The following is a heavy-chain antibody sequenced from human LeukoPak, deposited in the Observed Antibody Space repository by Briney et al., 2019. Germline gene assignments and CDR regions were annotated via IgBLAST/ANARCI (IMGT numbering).Heavy chain of an antibody. CDR1: GFTFSAYA. CDR3: VKSPSDGLDV. Sequence: PGGSLRLSCSASGFTFSAYAMYWVRQAPGKGLEYFSGFSSNGGSSFYADSVKGRFTTSRDNSKNTLYLQMSSLRPEHTAVYYCVKSPSDGLDVWGQGATVTVSS. J-gene: IGHJ6*02. V-gene: IGHV3-64D*09. CDR2: FSSNGGSS.